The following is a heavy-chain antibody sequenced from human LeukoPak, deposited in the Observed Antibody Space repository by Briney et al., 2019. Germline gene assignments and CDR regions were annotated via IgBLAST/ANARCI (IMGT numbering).Heavy chain of an antibody. V-gene: IGHV4-4*02. CDR1: GGSISSSDW. CDR2: IYHSGST. CDR3: ARAHYGSGSYYFDY. D-gene: IGHD3-10*01. J-gene: IGHJ4*02. Sequence: SETLSLTCAVSGGSISSSDWWSWVRQPPGKGLEWIGEIYHSGSTNYNPSLKSRVTISVDKSKNQFSLKLSSVTAADTAVYYCARAHYGSGSYYFDYWGQGTLVTVSS.